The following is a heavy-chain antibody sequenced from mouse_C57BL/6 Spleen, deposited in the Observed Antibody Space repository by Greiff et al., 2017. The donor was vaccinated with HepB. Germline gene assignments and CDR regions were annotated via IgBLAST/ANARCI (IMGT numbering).Heavy chain of an antibody. Sequence: QVQLQQPGAELVRPGSSVKLSCKASGYTFTSYWMDWVKQRPGQGLEWIGNIYPSDSETHYNQKFKDKATLTVDKSSSTAYMQLSSLTSEDSAVYYCARNYYGTGYFDYWGQGTTLTVSS. D-gene: IGHD1-1*01. CDR1: GYTFTSYW. J-gene: IGHJ2*01. CDR3: ARNYYGTGYFDY. CDR2: IYPSDSET. V-gene: IGHV1-61*01.